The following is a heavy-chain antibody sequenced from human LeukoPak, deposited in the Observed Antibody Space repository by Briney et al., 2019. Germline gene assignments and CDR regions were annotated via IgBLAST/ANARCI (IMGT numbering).Heavy chain of an antibody. CDR1: GFTFSSYA. V-gene: IGHV3-23*01. Sequence: GGSLRLSCAASGFTFSSYAMSWVRQAPGKGLEWVSAISGSGGSTYYADSVKGRFTISRDNSKNMLYLQMNSLRAEDAAVYYCARDRGYSYGYAGYFDYWGQGTLVTVSS. J-gene: IGHJ4*02. D-gene: IGHD5-18*01. CDR3: ARDRGYSYGYAGYFDY. CDR2: ISGSGGST.